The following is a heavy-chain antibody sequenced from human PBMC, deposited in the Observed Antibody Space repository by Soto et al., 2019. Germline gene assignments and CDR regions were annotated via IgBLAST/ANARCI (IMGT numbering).Heavy chain of an antibody. V-gene: IGHV4-39*01. CDR1: GGSISSGNYY. CDR3: AKLSTGYSSDAFDI. CDR2: IYNSGIT. D-gene: IGHD5-18*01. Sequence: QLQLQESGPGLVQPSETLSLICSISGGSISSGNYYWGWIRQTPGKGLEWIGNIYNSGITYYNPSLKSRVTISVDTSENQFSLKLSSVTAADTAVYYCAKLSTGYSSDAFDIWGRGTVVTVSS. J-gene: IGHJ3*02.